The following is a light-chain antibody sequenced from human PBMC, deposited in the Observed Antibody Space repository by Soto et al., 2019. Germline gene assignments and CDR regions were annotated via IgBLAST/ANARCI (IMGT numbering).Light chain of an antibody. CDR2: AAS. CDR1: QSISSY. Sequence: DIQMTQTPYTLSASVGDRVTITCRASQSISSYLNWYQQKPGKAPKLLIYAASSLQSGVPSRFSGSGSGTDFTLTISSLQPEDFATYYCQQSYSTPYTLGQGGMVDIK. V-gene: IGKV1-39*01. J-gene: IGKJ2*01. CDR3: QQSYSTPYT.